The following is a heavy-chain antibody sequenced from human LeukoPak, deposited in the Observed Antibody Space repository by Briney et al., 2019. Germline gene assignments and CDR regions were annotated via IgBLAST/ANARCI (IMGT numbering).Heavy chain of an antibody. CDR1: GYTFTGYY. V-gene: IGHV1-2*02. CDR2: INPNSGGT. Sequence: PGASVKVSCKASGYTFTGYYMHWVRQAPGQGLEWVGWINPNSGGTNYAQKFQGRVTMTRDTSISTAYMELSRLRSDDTAVYYCARGPLEYCSGGTCYSGRNWFDPWGQGTLVTVSS. D-gene: IGHD2-15*01. J-gene: IGHJ5*02. CDR3: ARGPLEYCSGGTCYSGRNWFDP.